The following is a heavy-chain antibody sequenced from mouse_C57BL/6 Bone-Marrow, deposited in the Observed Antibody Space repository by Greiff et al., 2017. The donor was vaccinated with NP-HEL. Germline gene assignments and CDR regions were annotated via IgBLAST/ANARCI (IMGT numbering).Heavy chain of an antibody. CDR2: IYPGDGDT. J-gene: IGHJ1*03. Sequence: QVQLQQSGPELVKPGASVKISCKASGYAFSSSWMNWVKQRPGKGLEWIGRIYPGDGDTNYNGKFKGKATLTADKSSSTAYMQLSSLTSEDSAVYFCHGGYWYFDVWGTGTTVTVSS. CDR1: GYAFSSSW. CDR3: HGGYWYFDV. V-gene: IGHV1-82*01.